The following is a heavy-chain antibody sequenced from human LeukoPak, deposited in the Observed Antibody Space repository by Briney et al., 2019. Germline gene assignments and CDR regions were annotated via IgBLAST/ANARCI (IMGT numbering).Heavy chain of an antibody. D-gene: IGHD6-19*01. Sequence: QPGGSPRLSCAASGFTFNRNAISWVRQAPGKGLEWVSTIGGSGDKTFYADSVKGRFTISRDNSKNMVHLQMNSLTGEDTALYYCVRRGDASSGWGDHDFWGQGALLTVSS. V-gene: IGHV3-23*01. J-gene: IGHJ4*02. CDR1: GFTFNRNA. CDR2: IGGSGDKT. CDR3: VRRGDASSGWGDHDF.